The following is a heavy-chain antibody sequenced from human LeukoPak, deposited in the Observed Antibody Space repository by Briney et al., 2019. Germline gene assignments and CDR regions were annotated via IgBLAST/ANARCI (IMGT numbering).Heavy chain of an antibody. CDR2: INHSGST. Sequence: SETLSLTCAVYGGSFSGYYWSWIRQPPGKGLEWIGEINHSGSTNYNPSLKSRVTISVDTSKNQFSLKPSSVAAADTAVYYCARVGGHIVVVRGPYYYYGMDVWGQGTTVTVSS. CDR1: GGSFSGYY. CDR3: ARVGGHIVVVRGPYYYYGMDV. J-gene: IGHJ6*02. D-gene: IGHD2-2*01. V-gene: IGHV4-34*01.